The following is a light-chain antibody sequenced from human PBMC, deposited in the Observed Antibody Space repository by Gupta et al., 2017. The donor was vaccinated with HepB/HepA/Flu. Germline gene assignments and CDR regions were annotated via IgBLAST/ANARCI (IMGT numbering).Light chain of an antibody. CDR3: QQVNSSPST. V-gene: IGKV1-9*01. Sequence: DIQLTQSPSFLSASVGDRVTITCRASQDINSYLIWYQQKPGKAPNLLIYTASTLQGGVPSRFSGSGSGTEFTLTISSLQPEDFATYYCQQVNSSPSTFGQGTQVDIK. CDR1: QDINSY. J-gene: IGKJ1*01. CDR2: TAS.